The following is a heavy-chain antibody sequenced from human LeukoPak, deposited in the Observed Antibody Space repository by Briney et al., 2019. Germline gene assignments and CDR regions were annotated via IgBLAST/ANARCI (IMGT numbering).Heavy chain of an antibody. V-gene: IGHV4-59*01. D-gene: IGHD4-17*01. Sequence: SETLSLTCAVYGGSFSGYYWSWIRQPPGMGLEWIGYIYYRGSTNYNPSLKSRVTFSVDTSKNQFSLKLNSVTAADTAVYYCARGGDYGDLRYFDYWGQGTLVTVSS. CDR1: GGSFSGYY. CDR3: ARGGDYGDLRYFDY. J-gene: IGHJ4*02. CDR2: IYYRGST.